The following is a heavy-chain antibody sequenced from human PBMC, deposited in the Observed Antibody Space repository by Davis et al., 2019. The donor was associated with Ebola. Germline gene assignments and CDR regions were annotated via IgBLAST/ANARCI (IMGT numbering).Heavy chain of an antibody. D-gene: IGHD2-2*01. J-gene: IGHJ3*02. V-gene: IGHV3-74*01. CDR2: INSDGSST. Sequence: PGGSLRLSCAASGFTFSSYGMHWVRQAPGKGLVWVSRINSDGSSTSYADSVKGRFTISRDNAKNTLYLQMNSLRAEDTAVYYCARDLEVPAAYSRASRNAFDIWGQGTMVTVSS. CDR3: ARDLEVPAAYSRASRNAFDI. CDR1: GFTFSSYG.